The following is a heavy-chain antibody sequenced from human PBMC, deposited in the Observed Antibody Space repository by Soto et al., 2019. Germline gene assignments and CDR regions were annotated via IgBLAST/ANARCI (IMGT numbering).Heavy chain of an antibody. CDR3: ARGGAVVVPGSVDRHNWFDP. Sequence: QVQLVQSGAEVKKPGSSVKVSCEASGGTFSSYSFSWVRQAPGQGLEWMGRVVPILGMANYAQKFQGRVTSPAEKSTSTVYMEMRSLRSDDTAVYYCARGGAVVVPGSVDRHNWFDPWGQGTLVTVSS. V-gene: IGHV1-69*02. CDR1: GGTFSSYS. CDR2: VVPILGMA. D-gene: IGHD2-2*01. J-gene: IGHJ5*02.